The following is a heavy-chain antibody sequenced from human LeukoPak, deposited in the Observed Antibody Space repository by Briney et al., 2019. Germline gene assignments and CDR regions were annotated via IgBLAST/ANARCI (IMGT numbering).Heavy chain of an antibody. J-gene: IGHJ4*02. CDR1: GFTFSSYA. CDR3: AKLAWIQLWLRSYFDY. CDR2: ISGSGGST. D-gene: IGHD5-18*01. V-gene: IGHV3-23*01. Sequence: GGSLRLSCAASGFTFSSYAMSWVRQAPGKWLEWVSAISGSGGSTYYADSVKGRFTISRDNSKNTLYLQMNSLRAEDTAVYYCAKLAWIQLWLRSYFDYWGQGTLVTVSS.